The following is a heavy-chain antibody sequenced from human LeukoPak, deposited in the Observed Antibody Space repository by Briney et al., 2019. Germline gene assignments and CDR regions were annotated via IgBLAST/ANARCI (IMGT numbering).Heavy chain of an antibody. CDR3: ARDASDIVVVPAAIGFDP. V-gene: IGHV1-2*02. CDR1: GYTFTGYY. Sequence: ASVKVSCKASGYTFTGYYMHWVRQAPGQGLEWMGWINPNSGGTNYAQKFQGRVTMTRDTSISTAYMELRRLRSDDTAVYYCARDASDIVVVPAAIGFDPWGQGTLVTVSS. J-gene: IGHJ5*02. D-gene: IGHD2-2*01. CDR2: INPNSGGT.